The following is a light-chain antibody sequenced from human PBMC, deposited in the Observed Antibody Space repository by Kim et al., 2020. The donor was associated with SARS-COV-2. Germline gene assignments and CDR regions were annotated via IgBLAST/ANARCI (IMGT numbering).Light chain of an antibody. V-gene: IGKV3-15*01. J-gene: IGKJ2*03. CDR1: QIIGNN. CDR3: QHYHKWPHS. CDR2: GAS. Sequence: SVSPGERTTLSCRASQIIGNNLAWFQQKPGQAPRLFIYGASTRAPGIPARFSGSGSGTEFTLTISSLQSEDFAVYYCQHYHKWPHSFGQGTKLEI.